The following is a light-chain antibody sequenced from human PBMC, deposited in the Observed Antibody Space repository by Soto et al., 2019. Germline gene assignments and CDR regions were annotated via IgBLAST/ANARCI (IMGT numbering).Light chain of an antibody. CDR1: QGIGGF. CDR3: QKCDYLPI. CDR2: AAS. J-gene: IGKJ3*01. Sequence: IQLTQSPSSLSASVGDRVTITCRASQGIGGFLTWYQQKPGKAPKLLIYAASTLQSGVPSRFSGSGSGTDFTLTINSLQPEDVATYYCQKCDYLPIFGPGTTVDFK. V-gene: IGKV1-9*01.